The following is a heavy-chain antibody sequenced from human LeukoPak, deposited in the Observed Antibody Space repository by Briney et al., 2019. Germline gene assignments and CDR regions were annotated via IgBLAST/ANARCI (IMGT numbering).Heavy chain of an antibody. D-gene: IGHD2-2*01. J-gene: IGHJ5*02. CDR3: ARLVCSSTSCYWFEP. CDR1: GASISSYS. Sequence: PSETLSLTCTVSGASISSYSWTWIRQPAGKGLEWIGLIYTSGSTNYNPSLTRRVTMSVDTSKNQFSLKFSSATAADTAVYYCARLVCSSTSCYWFEPWGQGTLVTVLS. V-gene: IGHV4-4*07. CDR2: IYTSGST.